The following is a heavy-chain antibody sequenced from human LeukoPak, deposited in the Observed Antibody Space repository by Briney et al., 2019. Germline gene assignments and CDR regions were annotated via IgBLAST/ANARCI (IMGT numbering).Heavy chain of an antibody. V-gene: IGHV1-8*03. CDR1: GYTFTTYD. D-gene: IGHD6-19*01. CDR3: ARVAGSIDY. J-gene: IGHJ4*02. Sequence: ASVKVSCKTSGYTFTTYDINWVRQATGQGLEWMGWMNPNSGYTGYAQKFQGRVTITRDTSISTAYMELSSLRAEDTAVYYCARVAGSIDYWGQGTLVTVSS. CDR2: MNPNSGYT.